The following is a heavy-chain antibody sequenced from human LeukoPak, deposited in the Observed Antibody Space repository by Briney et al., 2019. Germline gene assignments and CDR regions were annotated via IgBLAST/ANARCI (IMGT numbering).Heavy chain of an antibody. D-gene: IGHD3-9*01. CDR1: GGSFSGYY. Sequence: SETLSLTCAVYGGSFSGYYWSWIRQPPGKGLEWIGEINHSGSTNYNPSLKSRVTISVDTSKNQFSLKLSSVTAADTAVYYCARGSARLRYFDWLSSNYYYYMDVWGKGTTVTVSS. J-gene: IGHJ6*03. CDR3: ARGSARLRYFDWLSSNYYYYMDV. CDR2: INHSGST. V-gene: IGHV4-34*01.